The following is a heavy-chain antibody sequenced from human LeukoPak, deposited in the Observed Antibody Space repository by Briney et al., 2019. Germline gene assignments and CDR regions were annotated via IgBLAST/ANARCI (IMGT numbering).Heavy chain of an antibody. V-gene: IGHV4-59*01. CDR3: AREARPYYYDSSGYNPPDAFDI. CDR2: IHYSGST. CDR1: GGSISSYY. J-gene: IGHJ3*02. D-gene: IGHD3-22*01. Sequence: SETLSLTCTVSGGSISSYYWSWIRQPPGKGLEWMGYIHYSGSTNYSPSLKSRVTISVDTSNNQFSLKLSSVTAADTAVYYCAREARPYYYDSSGYNPPDAFDIWGQGTMVTVSS.